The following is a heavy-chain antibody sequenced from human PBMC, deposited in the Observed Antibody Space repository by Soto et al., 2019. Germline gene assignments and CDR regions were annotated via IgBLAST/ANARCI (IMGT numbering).Heavy chain of an antibody. J-gene: IGHJ5*02. D-gene: IGHD3-22*01. CDR2: IIPIFGTA. CDR1: GGTFSSYA. CDR3: ARDLSGPLHYYDSSGYFGRAYWFDP. V-gene: IGHV1-69*13. Sequence: SVKVSCKASGGTFSSYAISWVRQAPGQGLEWMGGIIPIFGTANYAQKFQGRVTITADESTSTAYMELSSLRSEDTAVYYCARDLSGPLHYYDSSGYFGRAYWFDPWDQGTLVTVSS.